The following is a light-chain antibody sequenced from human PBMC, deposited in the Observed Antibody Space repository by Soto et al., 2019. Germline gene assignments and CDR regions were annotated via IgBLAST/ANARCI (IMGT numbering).Light chain of an antibody. CDR2: GAS. Sequence: AIQMTQSPSSLSASVGDRVSITCRASQAIRNDLGWFQQKPGKAPKLLIYGASRLQSGIPSRFSGSGSGTEFTLTITSLQPEDFATYYCLQDFNFPLTFGQGTKVDIK. V-gene: IGKV1-6*01. CDR3: LQDFNFPLT. CDR1: QAIRND. J-gene: IGKJ1*01.